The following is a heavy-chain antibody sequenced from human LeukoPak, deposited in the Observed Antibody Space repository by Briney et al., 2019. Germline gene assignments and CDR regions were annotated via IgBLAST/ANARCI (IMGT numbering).Heavy chain of an antibody. CDR3: ARQGAVTPRRTHYYAMDV. Sequence: NPSETLSLTCAVYGGSFSGYYWSWIRQPPGKGLEWIGEINHSGSTNYNPSLKSRVTISVDTSKNQFSLKLSSVTAADTAVYYCARQGAVTPRRTHYYAMDVWGPGTTVTVSS. V-gene: IGHV4-34*01. J-gene: IGHJ6*02. CDR1: GGSFSGYY. CDR2: INHSGST. D-gene: IGHD4-17*01.